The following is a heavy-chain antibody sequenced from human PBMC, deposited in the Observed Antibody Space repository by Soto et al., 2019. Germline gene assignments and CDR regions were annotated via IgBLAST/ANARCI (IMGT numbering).Heavy chain of an antibody. V-gene: IGHV1-18*01. J-gene: IGHJ4*02. CDR3: AATTSIAIGFRD. Sequence: QLQLVQSGSEVKKPGASVKVSCKTSGFTFTTYGFTWVRQAPGKGLEWMGWSSALNGFTNYAQDFQGRVTLTTASSTNTAYMELRGLRYDDTAFYYCAATTSIAIGFRDWGQGTLVSGAS. CDR2: SSALNGFT. D-gene: IGHD6-6*01. CDR1: GFTFTTYG.